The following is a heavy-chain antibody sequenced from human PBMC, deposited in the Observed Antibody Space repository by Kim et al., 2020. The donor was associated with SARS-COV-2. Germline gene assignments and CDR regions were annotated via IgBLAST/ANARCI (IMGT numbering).Heavy chain of an antibody. D-gene: IGHD6-13*01. CDR2: ISWNSGTT. Sequence: GGSLRLSCAASGFTFGDYAMRWVRQVPGKGLEWVSGISWNSGTTGYADSVKGRFTISRDSAKNSLYLQMNSLRGEDTALYYCAKGLGGSSWYSFVYWGQGTLVIVSS. CDR3: AKGLGGSSWYSFVY. CDR1: GFTFGDYA. J-gene: IGHJ4*02. V-gene: IGHV3-9*01.